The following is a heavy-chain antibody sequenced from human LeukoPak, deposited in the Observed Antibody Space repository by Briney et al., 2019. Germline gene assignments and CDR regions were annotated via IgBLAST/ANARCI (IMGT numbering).Heavy chain of an antibody. V-gene: IGHV3-48*03. Sequence: GGSLRPSCVVSGFTFSTYGMNWGRQAPGKGLEWVSYISSSGSSIYYADSVKGRFTISRDNAKNSLYLQMNSLRAEDTAVYYCAHYDRKVAGGKSFDYWGQGTLVTVSS. J-gene: IGHJ4*02. D-gene: IGHD3-22*01. CDR2: ISSSGSSI. CDR3: AHYDRKVAGGKSFDY. CDR1: GFTFSTYG.